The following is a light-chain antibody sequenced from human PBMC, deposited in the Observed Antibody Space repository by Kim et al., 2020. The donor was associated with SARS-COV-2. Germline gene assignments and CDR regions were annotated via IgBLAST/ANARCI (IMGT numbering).Light chain of an antibody. V-gene: IGKV1-5*01. J-gene: IGKJ4*01. CDR2: DAC. Sequence: ASVGDRVTITRRASRSIRYLFAWYQQKRGKAAKLLNSDACTLRGGVPSRFSGSGSGKEFPLTITRLQPDDFATYYCQQYNIYPLTFGEGTRVEIK. CDR1: RSIRYL. CDR3: QQYNIYPLT.